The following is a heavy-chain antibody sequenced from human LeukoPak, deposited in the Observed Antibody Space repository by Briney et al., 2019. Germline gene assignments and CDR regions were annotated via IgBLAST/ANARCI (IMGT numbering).Heavy chain of an antibody. CDR2: IKDDGSEE. V-gene: IGHV3-7*03. CDR1: GFNFNNYW. J-gene: IGHJ4*02. Sequence: PGGSLRLSCAASGFNFNNYWMSWLRQAPGKGLEWVANIKDDGSEEYYVDSVKGRFTISRDNAKNSLYLQMNSLRADDTAVYYCARVTAMDPASLGYWGQGTLVTVSS. D-gene: IGHD5-18*01. CDR3: ARVTAMDPASLGY.